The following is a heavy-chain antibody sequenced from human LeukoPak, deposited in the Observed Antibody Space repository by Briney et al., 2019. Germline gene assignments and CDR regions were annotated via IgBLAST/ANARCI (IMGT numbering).Heavy chain of an antibody. J-gene: IGHJ5*02. Sequence: ASVKVSCKASGYTFTNFYMHWVRQAPGQGLEWMGVINPSGGSTSYAQKFQGGVTMTRDTSTSTVYMELSSLRSEDTAVYYCARDDNGDNWFDPWGQGTLVTVSS. V-gene: IGHV1-46*01. CDR3: ARDDNGDNWFDP. CDR1: GYTFTNFY. CDR2: INPSGGST. D-gene: IGHD4-17*01.